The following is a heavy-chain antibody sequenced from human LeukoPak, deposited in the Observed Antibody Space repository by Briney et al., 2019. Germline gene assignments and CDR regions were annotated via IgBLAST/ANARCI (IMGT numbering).Heavy chain of an antibody. D-gene: IGHD3-10*01. CDR3: AKGFLGGSGD. Sequence: GGSLRLSCAASGSTFSSYGMHWVRQAPGKGLEWVAVISYDGSNKYYADSVKGRFTISRDNSKNTLYLQMNSLRAEDTAVYYCAKGFLGGSGDWGQGTLVTVSS. CDR2: ISYDGSNK. J-gene: IGHJ4*02. CDR1: GSTFSSYG. V-gene: IGHV3-30*18.